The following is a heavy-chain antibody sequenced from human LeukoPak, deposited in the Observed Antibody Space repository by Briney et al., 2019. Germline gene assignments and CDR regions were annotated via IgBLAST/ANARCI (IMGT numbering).Heavy chain of an antibody. CDR2: IIPIFGTA. CDR1: GGTFSSYA. D-gene: IGHD2-2*01. CDR3: AREVYCSSTSCYQDY. Sequence: SVKVSCKASGGTFSSYAISWVRQAPGQGLEWMGGIIPIFGTANYAQKFQGRVTITADESTSTAYMELSSLRSEDTAVYYCAREVYCSSTSCYQDYWGQGTLVTVSS. V-gene: IGHV1-69*01. J-gene: IGHJ4*02.